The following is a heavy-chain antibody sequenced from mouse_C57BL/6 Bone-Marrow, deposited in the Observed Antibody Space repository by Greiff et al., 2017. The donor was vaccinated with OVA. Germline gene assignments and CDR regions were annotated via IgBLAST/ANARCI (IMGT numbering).Heavy chain of an antibody. J-gene: IGHJ2*01. V-gene: IGHV1-63*01. CDR1: GYTFTNYW. CDR2: IYPGGGYT. D-gene: IGHD1-1*01. Sequence: QVQLQQSGAELVRPGASVKMSCKASGYTFTNYWIGWAKQRPGHGLEWIGDIYPGGGYTNYNEKFKGKATLTADKSSSTAYMQLSSLTSEDSAIYYCARAYYGSSYRDYFDYWGQGTTLTVSS. CDR3: ARAYYGSSYRDYFDY.